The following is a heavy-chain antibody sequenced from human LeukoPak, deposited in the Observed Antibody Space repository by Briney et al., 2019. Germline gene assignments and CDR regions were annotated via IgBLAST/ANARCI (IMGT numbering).Heavy chain of an antibody. CDR1: GGSISRYY. V-gene: IGHV4-4*07. Sequence: SETLSLTCTVSGGSISRYYWSWIRQPAGKGLEWIGRIYTSGSTNYNPSLKSRVTMSVDTSKNQFSLKLSSVTAADTAVYYCARDPGVSVGPGLPDYFENWGQGTLVTVSS. J-gene: IGHJ4*02. CDR3: ARDPGVSVGPGLPDYFEN. D-gene: IGHD7-27*01. CDR2: IYTSGST.